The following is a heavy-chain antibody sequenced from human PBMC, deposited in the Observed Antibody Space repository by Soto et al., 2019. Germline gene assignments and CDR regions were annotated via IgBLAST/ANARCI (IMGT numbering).Heavy chain of an antibody. CDR2: IDPSSDSYT. Sequence: SLNISCIVSGYTFSNYFISWVRQMPGKGLEWMGRIDPSSDSYTNYSPSFQGHVTISADKSITTAYLQWSSLKASDTAMYYCARLVSSYGDDYWGQGTLVTSPQ. V-gene: IGHV5-10-1*01. CDR3: ARLVSSYGDDY. D-gene: IGHD5-18*01. J-gene: IGHJ4*02. CDR1: GYTFSNYF.